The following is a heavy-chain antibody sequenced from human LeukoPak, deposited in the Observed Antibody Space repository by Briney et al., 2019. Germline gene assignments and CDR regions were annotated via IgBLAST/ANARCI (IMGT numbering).Heavy chain of an antibody. Sequence: SETLSLTCTVSGYSISSGYQWAWIRQPPGKGLEWIASIHHSGATYYSPSLKSRVTISVDTSKNQFSLKLSSVTAADTAVYYCARRGITIFGVVRMRCGYYMDVWGKGTTVTVSS. CDR1: GYSISSGYQ. J-gene: IGHJ6*03. D-gene: IGHD3-3*01. V-gene: IGHV4-38-2*02. CDR3: ARRGITIFGVVRMRCGYYMDV. CDR2: IHHSGAT.